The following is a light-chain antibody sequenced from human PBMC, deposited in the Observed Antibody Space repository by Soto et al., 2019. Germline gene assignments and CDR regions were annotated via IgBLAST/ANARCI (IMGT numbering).Light chain of an antibody. CDR2: KTS. CDR3: QQYNPYSYT. J-gene: IGKJ2*01. Sequence: DIQMTQSPSTLSASVGDRVTITCRASQTTTAWVAWYQQKPGKAPKLLIYKTSSLESGVPSRFSGSGSGTEFPLTISSLQPDDLATYFCQQYNPYSYTFGQGTKLEIK. CDR1: QTTTAW. V-gene: IGKV1-5*03.